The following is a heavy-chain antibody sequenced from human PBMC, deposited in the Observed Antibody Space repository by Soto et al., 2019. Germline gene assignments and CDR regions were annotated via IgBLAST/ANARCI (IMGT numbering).Heavy chain of an antibody. CDR3: ASLGRYYGRFDY. D-gene: IGHD4-17*01. CDR2: IIPILGIA. CDR1: GGTFSSYT. J-gene: IGHJ4*02. Sequence: QVQLVQSGAEVKKPGSSVKVSCKASGGTFSSYTISWVRQAPGQGLEWMGRIIPILGIANYAQKSQGRVTITADKSTSTAYMDLSSLRSEDTAVYYCASLGRYYGRFDYWGQGTLVTVSS. V-gene: IGHV1-69*02.